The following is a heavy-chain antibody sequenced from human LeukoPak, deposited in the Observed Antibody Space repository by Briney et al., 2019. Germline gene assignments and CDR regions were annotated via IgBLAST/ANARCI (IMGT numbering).Heavy chain of an antibody. J-gene: IGHJ4*02. Sequence: SQTLSLTCFVSGASICGADHYWSWIRQPPGKGLEWIGDIYYSGTTSYNPSLKSRVLISVDTSKNHFSLKLSSVTAADTAMYYCARVSDTVPSIYFDFWGQGTLVTVSS. CDR1: GASICGADHY. CDR2: IYYSGTT. D-gene: IGHD2/OR15-2a*01. V-gene: IGHV4-30-4*01. CDR3: ARVSDTVPSIYFDF.